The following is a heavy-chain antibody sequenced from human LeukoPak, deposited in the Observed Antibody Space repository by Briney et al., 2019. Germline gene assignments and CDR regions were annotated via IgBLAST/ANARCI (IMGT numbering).Heavy chain of an antibody. D-gene: IGHD2-2*01. CDR3: ARVHRRGPYCGSTSCLADY. V-gene: IGHV1-18*04. Sequence: ASVKVSCKASGYTFTSYGISWVRQAPGQGLEWMGWIRAYNGNTNYAQKLQGRVTMTTDTSTSTAYMELRSLRSDDTAVYYCARVHRRGPYCGSTSCLADYWGQGTLVTVSS. CDR2: IRAYNGNT. CDR1: GYTFTSYG. J-gene: IGHJ4*02.